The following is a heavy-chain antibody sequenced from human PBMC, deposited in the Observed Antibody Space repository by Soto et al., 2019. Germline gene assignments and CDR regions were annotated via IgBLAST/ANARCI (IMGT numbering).Heavy chain of an antibody. CDR2: IYYSGST. V-gene: IGHV4-61*01. J-gene: IGHJ4*02. CDR1: GGSVSSGSYY. D-gene: IGHD1-7*01. CDR3: ARGRTGTT. Sequence: ETLSLTCTVSGGSVSSGSYYWSWIRQPPGKGLEWIGYIYYSGSTNYNPSLKSRVTISVDTSKNQFSLKLSSVTAADTAVYYCARGRTGTTWGQGTLVTVSS.